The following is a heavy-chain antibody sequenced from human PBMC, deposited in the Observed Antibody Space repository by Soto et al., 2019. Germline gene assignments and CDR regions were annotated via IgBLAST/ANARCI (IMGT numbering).Heavy chain of an antibody. J-gene: IGHJ4*02. CDR3: ARDESAGSSISY. CDR1: GSPFSTYG. CDR2: ISNGGDYI. V-gene: IGHV3-21*01. D-gene: IGHD6-13*01. Sequence: EVQVVESGGGLVKPGGSLRLSCTASGSPFSTYGMNWVRQAPGRGLEWVSSISNGGDYIYYADSVQGRFTISRDNAKNSLYLQMSSLRVEDTAVYFCARDESAGSSISYWGQGTLVTVSS.